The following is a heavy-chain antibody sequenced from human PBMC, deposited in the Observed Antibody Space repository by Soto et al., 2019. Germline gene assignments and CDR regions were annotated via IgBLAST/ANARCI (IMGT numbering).Heavy chain of an antibody. CDR3: ARDPYGDFYFDY. CDR2: IYYSGST. Sequence: SETLSLTCPFSGFYISSSSYYWGWIRQPPGKGLEWIGSIYYSGSTYYNPSLKSRVTISVDTSKNQFSLKLSSVTAEDTAVYYCARDPYGDFYFDYWGQGTLVTVSS. J-gene: IGHJ4*02. CDR1: GFYISSSSYY. V-gene: IGHV4-39*02. D-gene: IGHD4-17*01.